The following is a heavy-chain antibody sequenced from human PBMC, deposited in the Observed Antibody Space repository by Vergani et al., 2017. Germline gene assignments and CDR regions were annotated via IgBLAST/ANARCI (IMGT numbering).Heavy chain of an antibody. Sequence: QVQLQQWGAGLLKPSETLSLTCAVYGGSFSGYYWSWIRQPPGKGLEWIGEINHSGSTNYNPSLKSRVTISVDTSKNQFSLKLSSVTAADTAVYYCARGLFRNGFDPWGQGTLVTVSS. J-gene: IGHJ5*02. CDR2: INHSGST. CDR3: ARGLFRNGFDP. CDR1: GGSFSGYY. V-gene: IGHV4-34*01. D-gene: IGHD3-10*01.